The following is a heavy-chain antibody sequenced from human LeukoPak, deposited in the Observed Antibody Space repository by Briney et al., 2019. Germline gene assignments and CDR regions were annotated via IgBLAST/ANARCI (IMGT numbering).Heavy chain of an antibody. CDR2: IYYSGST. CDR3: ARDLDSSGYSDY. CDR1: GGSISSYY. V-gene: IGHV4-59*01. Sequence: SQTLSLTCTVSGGSISSYYWSWIRQPPGKGLEWIGYIYYSGSTNYNPSLKSRVTISVDTSKNQFSLKLSSVTAADTAVYYCARDLDSSGYSDYWGQGTLVTVSS. J-gene: IGHJ4*02. D-gene: IGHD3-22*01.